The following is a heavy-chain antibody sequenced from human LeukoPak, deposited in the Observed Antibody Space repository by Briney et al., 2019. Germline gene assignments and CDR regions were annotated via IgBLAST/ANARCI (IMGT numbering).Heavy chain of an antibody. D-gene: IGHD3-3*01. CDR1: GGSISSSSYY. J-gene: IGHJ4*02. V-gene: IGHV4-39*07. Sequence: SETLSLTCTVSGGSISSSSYYWGWIRQPPGKGLEWIGSIYYSGSTYYNPSLKSRVTISVDTSKNQFSLKLSSVTAADTAVYYCARDPEGHGYYFDYWGQGALVTVSS. CDR3: ARDPEGHGYYFDY. CDR2: IYYSGST.